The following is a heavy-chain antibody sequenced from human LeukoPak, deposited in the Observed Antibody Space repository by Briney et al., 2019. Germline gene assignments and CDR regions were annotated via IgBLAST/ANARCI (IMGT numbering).Heavy chain of an antibody. D-gene: IGHD2-15*01. CDR1: GFTFSSYS. J-gene: IGHJ6*02. V-gene: IGHV3-21*01. CDR3: ARARAGGTCYSGGCYYYGMDV. Sequence: GGSLRLSCAASGFTFSSYSMKWVRQAPGKGLEWVSSISSSSSYIYYADSLKGRFTISRDNAKNSLYLQMYSLRAEDTAVYYCARARAGGTCYSGGCYYYGMDVWGQGTTVTVSS. CDR2: ISSSSSYI.